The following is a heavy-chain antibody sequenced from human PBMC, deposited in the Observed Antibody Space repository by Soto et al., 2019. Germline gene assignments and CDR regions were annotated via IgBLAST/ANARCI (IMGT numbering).Heavy chain of an antibody. CDR1: GFTFSSSG. J-gene: IGHJ3*02. CDR2: ISYDGSNK. V-gene: IGHV3-30*18. CDR3: SKDPGGGDTVSAFDI. Sequence: QVQLVESGGGVVQPGRSLRLSCAASGFTFSSSGMHWVRQAPGTGLEWVAGISYDGSNKYYADSVKGRFTISRDNSKNTLYLQMISLRAEDTAVYYCSKDPGGGDTVSAFDIWGQGTMVTVSS. D-gene: IGHD2-21*02.